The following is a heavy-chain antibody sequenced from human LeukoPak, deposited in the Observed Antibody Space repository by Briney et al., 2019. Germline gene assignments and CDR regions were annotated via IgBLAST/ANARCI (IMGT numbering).Heavy chain of an antibody. V-gene: IGHV3-73*01. D-gene: IGHD1/OR15-1a*01. Sequence: GGSLRLSCAASGFTFSSYAMSWVRQASGKGLEWVGRVRSKASNYATEYAASVKGRFTISRDDSKNTAYLQMNSLKTEDTAVYYCTRTHTLTDVEHDYWGQGTLVTVSS. J-gene: IGHJ4*02. CDR2: VRSKASNYAT. CDR1: GFTFSSYA. CDR3: TRTHTLTDVEHDY.